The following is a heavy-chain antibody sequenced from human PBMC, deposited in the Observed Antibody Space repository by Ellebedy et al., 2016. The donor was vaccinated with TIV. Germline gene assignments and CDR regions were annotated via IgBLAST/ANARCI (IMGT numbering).Heavy chain of an antibody. CDR1: GGSISSYY. V-gene: IGHV4-4*07. CDR3: AGGYSSGWTDY. Sequence: MPSETLSLTCTVSGGSISSYYWSWIRQPAGKGLEWIGRIYTSGSTNYNPSLQSRVTISVDTSKNQLSLKLSSVTAADTAVYYCAGGYSSGWTDYWGQGTLVTVSS. CDR2: IYTSGST. J-gene: IGHJ4*02. D-gene: IGHD6-19*01.